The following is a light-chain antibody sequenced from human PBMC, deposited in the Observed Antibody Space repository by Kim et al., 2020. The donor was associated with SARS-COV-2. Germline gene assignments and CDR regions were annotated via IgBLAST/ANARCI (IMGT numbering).Light chain of an antibody. V-gene: IGLV2-23*02. CDR1: SSDVGAYNL. CDR2: EFN. CDR3: CSYAGSSSWV. Sequence: QSALTQPASVSGSPGQSITISCTGTSSDVGAYNLVSWYQQHPGKAPKLMIYEFNKRPSGVSNRFSASKSGNTASLTISGLQAEDEADYYCCSYAGSSSWVFGGGTQLTVL. J-gene: IGLJ3*02.